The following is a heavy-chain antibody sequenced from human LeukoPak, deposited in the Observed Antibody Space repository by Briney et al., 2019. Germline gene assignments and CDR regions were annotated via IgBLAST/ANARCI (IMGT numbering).Heavy chain of an antibody. J-gene: IGHJ6*03. CDR2: IYYSGST. CDR1: GGSISSSNYY. D-gene: IGHD1-26*01. Sequence: SETLSLTCTVSGGSISSSNYYWGWIRQPPGKGLEWIGSIYYSGSTYYNPSLKSRVTISVDTSKNQFSLKLSSVTAADTAVYYCARQYRDYYYYYMDVWGKGTTVTVSS. V-gene: IGHV4-39*01. CDR3: ARQYRDYYYYYMDV.